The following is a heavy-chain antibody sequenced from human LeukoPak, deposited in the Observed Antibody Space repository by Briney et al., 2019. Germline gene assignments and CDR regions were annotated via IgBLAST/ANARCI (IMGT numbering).Heavy chain of an antibody. J-gene: IGHJ4*02. Sequence: GGSLRLSCSASGFNFNYFAMSWIRQAPGKRLEWVSTIGDSGSGGSYADSVWGRFTISRDNSKNIVYLQMHSLRVDDSAVYYCSRIKYGGNSGYHFDYWGQGTLVTVSS. CDR2: IGDSGSGG. CDR1: GFNFNYFA. D-gene: IGHD4-23*01. CDR3: SRIKYGGNSGYHFDY. V-gene: IGHV3-23*01.